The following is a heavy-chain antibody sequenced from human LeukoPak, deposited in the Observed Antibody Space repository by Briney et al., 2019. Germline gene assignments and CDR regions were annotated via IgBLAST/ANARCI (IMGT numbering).Heavy chain of an antibody. J-gene: IGHJ4*02. CDR1: GFTLSSYA. CDR2: ISYDGSNK. CDR3: AREILRAGFDY. V-gene: IGHV3-30*04. Sequence: PGRSLRLSCAASGFTLSSYAMHWVRQAPGKGLEWVAVISYDGSNKYYADSVKGRFTISRDNSKNTLYLQMNSLRAEDTAVYYCAREILRAGFDYWGQGTLVTVSS.